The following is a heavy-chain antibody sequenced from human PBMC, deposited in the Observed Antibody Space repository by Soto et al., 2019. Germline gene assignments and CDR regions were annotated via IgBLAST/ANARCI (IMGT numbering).Heavy chain of an antibody. CDR3: ARHNYWTFDP. CDR1: GFTFTTHW. V-gene: IGHV3-7*01. Sequence: EMQLVESGGGLAQPGGSLRLSCAASGFTFTTHWMTWVRQAPGKGLEWVATIKQDGREKLYVDSVKGRFTISRDNAKSSVYLQMSSLRVEDTAIYYCARHNYWTFDPWGQGTLVTVSS. CDR2: IKQDGREK. J-gene: IGHJ5*02. D-gene: IGHD1-1*01.